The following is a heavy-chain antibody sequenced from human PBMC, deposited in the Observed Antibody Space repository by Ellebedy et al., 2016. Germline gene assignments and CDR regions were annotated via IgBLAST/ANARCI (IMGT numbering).Heavy chain of an antibody. Sequence: GGSLRLSCAASGFAFSDYSMNWVRQAPGKGLEWVSSISSTGTYIYYAGSVKGRFTISRDNAKNSLYLQMNSLTTEDTAVYYCARGGVVAGADYWGQGTLVTVSS. V-gene: IGHV3-21*01. CDR1: GFAFSDYS. CDR3: ARGGVVAGADY. D-gene: IGHD6-19*01. CDR2: ISSTGTYI. J-gene: IGHJ4*02.